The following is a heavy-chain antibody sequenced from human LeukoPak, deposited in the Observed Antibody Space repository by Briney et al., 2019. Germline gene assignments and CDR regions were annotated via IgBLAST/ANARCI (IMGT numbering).Heavy chain of an antibody. J-gene: IGHJ6*03. CDR2: INTNTGNP. V-gene: IGHV7-4-1*02. Sequence: ASVKVSCKASGYTFTYYGLNWVRQAPGQGLECLGGINTNTGNPTYGQGFTGRFVFSFDTSVSTAYLGISSLKAEDTAIYYCARSRRVVVPSTLNSADDYYYYMDVWGKGTTVTVSS. CDR1: GYTFTYYG. CDR3: ARSRRVVVPSTLNSADDYYYYMDV. D-gene: IGHD2-15*01.